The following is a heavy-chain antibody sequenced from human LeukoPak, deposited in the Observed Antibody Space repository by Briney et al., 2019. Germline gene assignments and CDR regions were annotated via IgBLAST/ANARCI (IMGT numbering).Heavy chain of an antibody. V-gene: IGHV4-4*02. D-gene: IGHD2-8*01. CDR2: GSMEGVR. CDR1: GGSITTTNW. Sequence: PSGTLSLTCGVSGGSITTTNWWCGVRQFPGQGLQWIGEGSMEGVRNYNTSLTSRVTMSLDRAKNLLSLNLNSVSAADTAVYYCSSDNGAFSPFGYWGQGILVTV. J-gene: IGHJ4*02. CDR3: SSDNGAFSPFGY.